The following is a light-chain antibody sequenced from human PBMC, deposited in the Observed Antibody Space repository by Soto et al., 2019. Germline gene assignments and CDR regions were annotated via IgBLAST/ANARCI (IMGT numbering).Light chain of an antibody. CDR3: CSYTSIGTMV. J-gene: IGLJ2*01. Sequence: QSALTQPASVSGSPGQSITISCTGTSSDVGGYNYVSWYQQHPGKAPKLMIYDVSNRPSGVSNRFSGSKSGNTASLTISGLQTEDEADSYCCSYTSIGTMVFGGGTNLTVL. V-gene: IGLV2-14*01. CDR2: DVS. CDR1: SSDVGGYNY.